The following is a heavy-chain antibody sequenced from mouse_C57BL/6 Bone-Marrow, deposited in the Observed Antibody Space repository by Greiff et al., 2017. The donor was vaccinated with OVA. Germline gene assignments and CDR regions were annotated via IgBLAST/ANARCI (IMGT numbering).Heavy chain of an antibody. V-gene: IGHV1-59*01. CDR3: ARNWERGWYFDV. J-gene: IGHJ1*03. Sequence: VQLQQPGAELVRPGTSVKLSCKASGYTFTSYWMHWVKQRPGQGLEWIGVIDPSDSYTNYNQKFKGKATLTVDTSSSTAYMQLSSLTSEDSAVYYCARNWERGWYFDVWGTGTTVTVSS. D-gene: IGHD4-1*01. CDR2: IDPSDSYT. CDR1: GYTFTSYW.